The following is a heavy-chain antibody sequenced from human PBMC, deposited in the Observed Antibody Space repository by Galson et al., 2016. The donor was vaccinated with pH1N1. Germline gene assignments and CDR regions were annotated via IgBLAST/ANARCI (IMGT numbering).Heavy chain of an antibody. CDR3: ARNGYGDYVGYFDY. Sequence: PALVKPPQTLTLTCTFSGFSLRTSGVGVGWIRQPPGKALEWLALIYWDDDKRYSPSLKGRLTITKDTSKNQVVLTMTNMDPVDTATYYCARNGYGDYVGYFDYWGQGTLVTVSS. J-gene: IGHJ4*02. V-gene: IGHV2-5*02. CDR2: IYWDDDK. D-gene: IGHD4-17*01. CDR1: GFSLRTSGVG.